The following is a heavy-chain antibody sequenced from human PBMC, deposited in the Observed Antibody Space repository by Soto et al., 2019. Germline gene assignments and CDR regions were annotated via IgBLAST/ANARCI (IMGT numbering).Heavy chain of an antibody. D-gene: IGHD2-21*01. CDR1: GAARNSGNYY. J-gene: IGHJ5*02. Sequence: SETLSLTCSVSGAARNSGNYYWSWIRQVPGKGLEWIGHIYVTGAVDYNPSLRDRITISQDTSERQFSLNLRLVTAADTAVYYCARLRIATNHYRWFDPWGQGTLVTVSS. CDR3: ARLRIATNHYRWFDP. V-gene: IGHV4-31*03. CDR2: IYVTGAV.